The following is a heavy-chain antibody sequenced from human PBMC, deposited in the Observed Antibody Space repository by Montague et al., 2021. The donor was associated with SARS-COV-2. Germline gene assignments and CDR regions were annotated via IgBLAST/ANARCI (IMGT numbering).Heavy chain of an antibody. J-gene: IGHJ4*02. CDR2: IFYTGST. D-gene: IGHD2-15*01. V-gene: IGHV4-59*01. Sequence: SETLSLTCSVSGGSTSNYYWTWIRQSPGKGLQWIGYIFYTGSTKFNPSLKSRVSMSLDTSKNHCSLRLSAVTAADTARYYCARAQNICFIANCVNYFDLWGLGALVTVSS. CDR1: GGSTSNYY. CDR3: ARAQNICFIANCVNYFDL.